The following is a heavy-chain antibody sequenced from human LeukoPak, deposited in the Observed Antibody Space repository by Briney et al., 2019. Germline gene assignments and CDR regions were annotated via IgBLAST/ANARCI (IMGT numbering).Heavy chain of an antibody. D-gene: IGHD3-22*01. CDR2: ISGSGGST. J-gene: IGHJ6*03. CDR1: RFTFSSYA. V-gene: IGHV3-23*01. CDR3: AKGGDDSSGYSAYYYYMDV. Sequence: PGGSLRLSCAASRFTFSSYAMSWVRQAPGKGLEWVSAISGSGGSTYYADSVKGRFTISRDNSKNTLYLQMNSLRAEDTAVYYCAKGGDDSSGYSAYYYYMDVWGKGTTVTVSS.